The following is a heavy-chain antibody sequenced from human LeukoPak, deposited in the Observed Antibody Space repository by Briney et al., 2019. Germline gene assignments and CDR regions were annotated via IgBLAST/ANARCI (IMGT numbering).Heavy chain of an antibody. J-gene: IGHJ4*02. CDR3: TKVRWGSSNWALRVFDY. V-gene: IGHV3-23*01. D-gene: IGHD4-11*01. Sequence: GGSLRLSCAASGFSFNGFAMTWVRQAPGKGLGWGSTITGSGGTRFYADSVKGRFTISRDNSKSTLYLEMNSLRVEDTAVYYCTKVRWGSSNWALRVFDYWGQGPRVTVSS. CDR1: GFSFNGFA. CDR2: ITGSGGTR.